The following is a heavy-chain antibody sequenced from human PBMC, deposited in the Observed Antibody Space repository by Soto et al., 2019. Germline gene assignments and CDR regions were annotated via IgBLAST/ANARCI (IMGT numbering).Heavy chain of an antibody. CDR1: GYTFTSYG. D-gene: IGHD6-19*01. Sequence: ASVKVSCKASGYTFTSYGISWVRQAPGQGLEWMGWISAYNGNTNYAQKLQGRVTMTTDTSTSTAYMELRSLRSDDTAVYYCARDPPAGHLAGRALDYWGQGTLVTVSS. J-gene: IGHJ4*02. CDR2: ISAYNGNT. V-gene: IGHV1-18*01. CDR3: ARDPPAGHLAGRALDY.